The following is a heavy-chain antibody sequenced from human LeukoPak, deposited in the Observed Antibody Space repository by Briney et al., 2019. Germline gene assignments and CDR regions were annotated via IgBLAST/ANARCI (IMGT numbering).Heavy chain of an antibody. Sequence: GGSLRLSCAAPGFTFSSYAMSWVRQAPGKGLEWVSAFSRSGGDTYYADSVKGRFTISRDNSKNTLYLQMNSLRAEDTAVYYCAKDWLRYCSSTSCYAENRFDYWGQGTLVTVSS. CDR3: AKDWLRYCSSTSCYAENRFDY. V-gene: IGHV3-23*01. CDR2: FSRSGGDT. CDR1: GFTFSSYA. J-gene: IGHJ4*02. D-gene: IGHD2-2*01.